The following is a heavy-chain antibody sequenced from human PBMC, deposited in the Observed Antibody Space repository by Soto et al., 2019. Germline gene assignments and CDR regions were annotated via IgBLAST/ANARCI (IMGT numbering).Heavy chain of an antibody. CDR3: ARSIAADTSDYFDY. J-gene: IGHJ4*02. CDR2: IWYDGSNK. Sequence: GGSLRLSCAASGFTFSSYGMHWVRQAPGKGLEWVAVIWYDGSNKYYADSVKGRFTISRDNSKNTLYLQMNSLRAEDTAVYYCARSIAADTSDYFDYWGQGTLVTVSS. D-gene: IGHD6-13*01. CDR1: GFTFSSYG. V-gene: IGHV3-33*01.